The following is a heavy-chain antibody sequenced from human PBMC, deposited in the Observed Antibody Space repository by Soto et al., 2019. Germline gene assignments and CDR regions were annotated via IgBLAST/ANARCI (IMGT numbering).Heavy chain of an antibody. CDR3: ARDVGLSSSAPVDV. J-gene: IGHJ6*02. Sequence: SETLSLTCTVSGASVNSENYYWSWIRQPPGKGLEWIGYVYYSGSTNYNPSLRSRATISLDTYRNQFSLKMTSMTSADTAVYYCARDVGLSSSAPVDVWGQGTTVTVSS. V-gene: IGHV4-61*01. CDR2: VYYSGST. CDR1: GASVNSENYY. D-gene: IGHD6-6*01.